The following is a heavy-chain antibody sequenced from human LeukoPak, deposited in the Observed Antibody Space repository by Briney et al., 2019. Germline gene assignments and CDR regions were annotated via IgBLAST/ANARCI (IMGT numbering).Heavy chain of an antibody. CDR3: ARDLVSSSSSRDYYYAVDV. V-gene: IGHV3-7*01. Sequence: TGGSLRLSCAASGFTFSNYGMSWVRQAPGKGLEWVASIKQDGSEKFYVDSVKGRFTISRDNAKNSLYLQMNSLRAEDTAVYYCARDLVSSSSSRDYYYAVDVWGQGTTVTVSS. CDR2: IKQDGSEK. CDR1: GFTFSNYG. D-gene: IGHD6-6*01. J-gene: IGHJ6*02.